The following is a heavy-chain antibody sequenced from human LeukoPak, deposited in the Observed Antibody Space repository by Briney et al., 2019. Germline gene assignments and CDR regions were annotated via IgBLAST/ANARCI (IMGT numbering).Heavy chain of an antibody. CDR2: ISSSSSYI. CDR1: GFTFSSYA. Sequence: GGSLRLSCAASGFTFSSYAMSWVRQAPGKGLEWVSSISSSSSYIYYADSVKGRFTISRDNAKNSLYLQMNSLRAEDTAVYYCARGPYQLLPFDYWGQGTLVTVSS. V-gene: IGHV3-21*01. J-gene: IGHJ4*02. CDR3: ARGPYQLLPFDY. D-gene: IGHD2-2*01.